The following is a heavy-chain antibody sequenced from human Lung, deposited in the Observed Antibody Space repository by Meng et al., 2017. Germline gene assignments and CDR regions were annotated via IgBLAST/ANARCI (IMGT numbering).Heavy chain of an antibody. D-gene: IGHD3-22*01. Sequence: QGQLVQSGAEVKEPGSSVKVSCKASGGTFSSSAISWVRQAPGQGLEWMGGIIPLFDTTHYAQNFQGRVSITADESTRTAYMELSSLRSEDTAVYYCARALGLTTMMTYWGQGTLVTVSS. CDR2: IIPLFDTT. V-gene: IGHV1-69*01. CDR3: ARALGLTTMMTY. J-gene: IGHJ4*02. CDR1: GGTFSSSA.